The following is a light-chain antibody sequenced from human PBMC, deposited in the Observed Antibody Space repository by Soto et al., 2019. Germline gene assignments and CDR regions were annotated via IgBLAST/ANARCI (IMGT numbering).Light chain of an antibody. CDR1: PSISSN. Sequence: SRSAAPLSVSPGERATLSCRASPSISSNLAWYQQKPGQAPRLLIFGASTRATGTPARFSGSGSGTEFTLTINSLQSEDFAVYYCQPYSNWPLTFAGGTKVAIK. V-gene: IGKV3-15*01. CDR3: QPYSNWPLT. CDR2: GAS. J-gene: IGKJ4*01.